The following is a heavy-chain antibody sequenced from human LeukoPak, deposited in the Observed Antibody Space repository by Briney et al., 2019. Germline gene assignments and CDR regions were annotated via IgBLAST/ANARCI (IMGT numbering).Heavy chain of an antibody. CDR3: ARTRDDYDSGSYLGRFDP. Sequence: GGSLRLSCAASGFTFSSYSMHWVRQAPGKGLEYVSSISPYGGSTYYANSVKGRFTISRDNSKNTLHLQMGSLRAEDTAVYYCARTRDDYDSGSYLGRFDPWGQGTRVTVSS. CDR2: ISPYGGST. D-gene: IGHD3-10*01. V-gene: IGHV3-64*01. J-gene: IGHJ5*02. CDR1: GFTFSSYS.